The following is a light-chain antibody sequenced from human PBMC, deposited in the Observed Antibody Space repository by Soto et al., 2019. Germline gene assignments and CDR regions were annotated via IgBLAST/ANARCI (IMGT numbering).Light chain of an antibody. Sequence: DIQLTQSPSTLSASVGDRVTITCRASHTISNWLAWYQQKPGKAPKLLIYDASSVESGVPSRFSGSGSGTEFTLTISTLQREDFATYYCQQYNTHSPTWTFGQGTKVDI. CDR1: HTISNW. CDR2: DAS. J-gene: IGKJ1*01. CDR3: QQYNTHSPTWT. V-gene: IGKV1-5*01.